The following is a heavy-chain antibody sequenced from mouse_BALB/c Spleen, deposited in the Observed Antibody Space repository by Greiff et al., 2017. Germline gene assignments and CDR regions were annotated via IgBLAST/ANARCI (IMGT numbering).Heavy chain of an antibody. Sequence: EVKLMESGGGLVQPKGSLKLSCAASGFTFNTYAMNWVRQAPGKGLEWVARIRSKSNNYATYYADSVKDRFTISRDDSQSMLYLQMNNLKTEDTAMYYCVRRDAMDYWGQGTSVTVSS. V-gene: IGHV10-1*02. J-gene: IGHJ4*01. CDR3: VRRDAMDY. CDR1: GFTFNTYA. CDR2: IRSKSNNYAT.